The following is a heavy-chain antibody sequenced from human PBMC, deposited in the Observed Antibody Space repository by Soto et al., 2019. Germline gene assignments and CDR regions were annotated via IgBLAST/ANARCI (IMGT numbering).Heavy chain of an antibody. CDR3: AGGNGNNSGYLDY. Sequence: QVQLVESGGGVVQPGGSLTLSCVASGFTFSAYGMRWVRHGPGKGLEWVAVIWYDGTNKYYADSVKGRFTISRDNSKKTLYLQMSNLRAEDTAVYYGAGGNGNNSGYLDYLGQGTLLTVSS. CDR1: GFTFSAYG. D-gene: IGHD1-1*01. J-gene: IGHJ4*02. V-gene: IGHV3-33*01. CDR2: IWYDGTNK.